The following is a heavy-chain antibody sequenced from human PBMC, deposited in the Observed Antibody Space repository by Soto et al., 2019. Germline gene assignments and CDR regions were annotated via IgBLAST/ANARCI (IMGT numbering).Heavy chain of an antibody. D-gene: IGHD6-13*01. CDR2: ISGSGGST. CDR3: AKRPLAAAGHFDN. J-gene: IGHJ4*02. CDR1: GFNFIFYA. V-gene: IGHV3-23*01. Sequence: GGSLRLSCEASGFNFIFYAMSWVRQAPGKGLEWVSGISGSGGSTYYADSVKGRFTISRDNSKNTVYLQMNSLGVEDTAIYYCAKRPLAAAGHFDNWGQGTRVTVSS.